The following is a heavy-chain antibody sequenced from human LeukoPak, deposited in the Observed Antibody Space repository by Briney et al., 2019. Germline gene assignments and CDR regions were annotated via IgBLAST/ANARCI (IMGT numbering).Heavy chain of an antibody. CDR3: ARDPGVIPVHYMDD. CDR2: ISSSGSTI. D-gene: IGHD4-23*01. J-gene: IGHJ6*03. CDR1: GFTFSSYE. V-gene: IGHV3-48*03. Sequence: GGSLRLSCAASGFTFSSYEMNWVRQAPEKGLEWVSYISSSGSTIYYADSVKGRFTISRDNAKNSLYLQMNSLRAEDTAVYYCARDPGVIPVHYMDDWGKGTTVIVSS.